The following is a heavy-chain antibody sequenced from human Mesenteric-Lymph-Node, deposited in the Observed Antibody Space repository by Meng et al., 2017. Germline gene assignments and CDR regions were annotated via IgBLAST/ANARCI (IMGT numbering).Heavy chain of an antibody. CDR1: GGSISSSSYY. J-gene: IGHJ2*01. D-gene: IGHD3/OR15-3a*01. CDR3: ARDLGWKTYWYFDL. CDR2: IYYSGST. Sequence: SETLSLTCTVSGGSISSSSYYWGWIRQPPGKGLEWIGYIYYSGSTDYNPSLKSRVTISVDTSKNQFSLKLSSVTAADTAVYYCARDLGWKTYWYFDLWGRGTLVTVSS. V-gene: IGHV4-61*01.